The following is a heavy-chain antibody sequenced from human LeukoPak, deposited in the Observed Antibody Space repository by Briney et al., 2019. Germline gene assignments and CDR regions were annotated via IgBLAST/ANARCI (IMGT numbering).Heavy chain of an antibody. CDR1: GYTFTGYY. CDR2: INPNSGGT. Sequence: ASVKVSCKASGYTFTGYYMHWVRRAPGQGLEWMGWINPNSGGTNYAQKFQGRVTMTRDTSISTAYMELSRLRSDDTAVYYCASSSSGWSMGYFDYWGQGTLVTVSS. CDR3: ASSSSGWSMGYFDY. V-gene: IGHV1-2*02. J-gene: IGHJ4*02. D-gene: IGHD6-19*01.